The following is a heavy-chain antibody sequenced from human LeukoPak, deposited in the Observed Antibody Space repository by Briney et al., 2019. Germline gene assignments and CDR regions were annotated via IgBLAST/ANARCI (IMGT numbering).Heavy chain of an antibody. Sequence: PSETLSLTCAVYGGSFSGYYWSWIRQPPGKGLEWIGYIYYSGSTYYNPSLKSRVTISVDTSKNQFSLKLSSVTAADTAVYYCARASEWLSIDPWGQGTLVTVSS. CDR3: ARASEWLSIDP. CDR2: IYYSGST. V-gene: IGHV4-34*01. J-gene: IGHJ5*02. D-gene: IGHD3-3*01. CDR1: GGSFSGYY.